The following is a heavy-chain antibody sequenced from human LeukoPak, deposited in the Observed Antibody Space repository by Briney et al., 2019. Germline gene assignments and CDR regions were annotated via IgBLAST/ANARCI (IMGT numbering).Heavy chain of an antibody. J-gene: IGHJ3*01. D-gene: IGHD4-17*01. CDR3: ASDPTTVPKGFDL. CDR1: DDSFSSHY. CDR2: ISSIGST. V-gene: IGHV4-59*11. Sequence: SETLSLTCGVSDDSFSSHYWTWVRQPPGKGLEWIGVISSIGSTNYNPSLKTRVTITLDRSKKQFSLPMTPVTAADTAVYYCASDPTTVPKGFDLWGKGTMVTVSS.